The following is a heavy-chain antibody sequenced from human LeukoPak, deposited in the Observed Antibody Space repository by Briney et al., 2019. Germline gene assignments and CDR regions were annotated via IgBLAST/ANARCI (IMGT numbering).Heavy chain of an antibody. CDR1: GFTFSSYS. CDR3: ARSYYYGSGSYFALDY. D-gene: IGHD3-10*01. V-gene: IGHV3-21*01. J-gene: IGHJ4*02. CDR2: ISSSSSYI. Sequence: GGSLRLSCAASGFTFSSYSMNWVRQAPGKGLEWVSSISSSSSYIYYADSVKGRFTITRDNAKNSLYLQMNSLRAEDTAVYYCARSYYYGSGSYFALDYWGQGTLVTVSS.